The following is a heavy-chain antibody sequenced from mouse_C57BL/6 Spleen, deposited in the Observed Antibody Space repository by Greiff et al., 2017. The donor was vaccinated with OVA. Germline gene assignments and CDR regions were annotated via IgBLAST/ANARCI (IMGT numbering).Heavy chain of an antibody. D-gene: IGHD1-2*01. V-gene: IGHV1-26*01. J-gene: IGHJ1*03. Sequence: VQLQQSGPELVKPGASVKISCKASGYTFTDYYMNWVKQSPGKSLEWIGDINPNNGGTSYNQKFKGKATLTVDKSSSTAYMELRSLTSEDSAVYCCARTTAYWYFDVWGTGTTVTVSS. CDR1: GYTFTDYY. CDR3: ARTTAYWYFDV. CDR2: INPNNGGT.